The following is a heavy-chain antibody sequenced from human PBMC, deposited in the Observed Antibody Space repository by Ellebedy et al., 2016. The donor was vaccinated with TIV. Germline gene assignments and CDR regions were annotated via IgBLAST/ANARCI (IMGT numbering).Heavy chain of an antibody. V-gene: IGHV4-34*01. D-gene: IGHD3-10*01. Sequence: SETLSLXXAVYGGSFSGYYWSWIRQPPGKGLEWIGEINHSGSTNYNPSLKSRVTISVDTSKNQFSLKLSSVTAADTAVYYCAVCTSTYYYGSVPDYWGQGTLVTVSS. CDR2: INHSGST. CDR3: AVCTSTYYYGSVPDY. J-gene: IGHJ4*02. CDR1: GGSFSGYY.